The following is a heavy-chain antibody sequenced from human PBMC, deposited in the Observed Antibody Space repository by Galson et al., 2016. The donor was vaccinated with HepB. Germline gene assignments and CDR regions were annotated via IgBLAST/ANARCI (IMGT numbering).Heavy chain of an antibody. V-gene: IGHV5-51*01. CDR2: IYPGDSDT. J-gene: IGHJ4*02. Sequence: QSGAEVKKPGESLKISCQTSGYNFTNKWIGWVRQRPGKGLEWMGIIYPGDSDTRYSPSFQGQVTMSVDKSTTTAFLQWRSLKASDTAIYYCARRFVQRQSPGFDYWGRGTLVIVS. CDR3: ARRFVQRQSPGFDY. CDR1: GYNFTNKW. D-gene: IGHD6-25*01.